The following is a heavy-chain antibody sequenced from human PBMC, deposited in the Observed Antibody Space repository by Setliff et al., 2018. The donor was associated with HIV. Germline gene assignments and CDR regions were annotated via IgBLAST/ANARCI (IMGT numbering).Heavy chain of an antibody. CDR1: GGSISSDDSY. D-gene: IGHD3-10*01. CDR2: IYYSGSA. V-gene: IGHV4-30-4*01. CDR3: ARRSRKSGATDY. Sequence: PSETLSLTCTVSGGSISSDDSYWSWIRQPPGKGLQWIGYIYYSGSAYYNPSLRSRVTISTDTSKSQFPLNLNSVSAADTAMYYCARRSRKSGATDYWGQGTLVTVSS. J-gene: IGHJ4*02.